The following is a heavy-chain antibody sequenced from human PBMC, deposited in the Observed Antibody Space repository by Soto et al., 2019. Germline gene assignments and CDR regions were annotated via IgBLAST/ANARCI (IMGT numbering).Heavy chain of an antibody. CDR2: IWYDGSNK. CDR1: GFTFSSYG. J-gene: IGHJ5*02. Sequence: QVQLVESGGGVVQPGRSLRLSCAASGFTFSSYGMHWVRQAPGKGLEWVAVIWYDGSNKYYADSVKGRITISRDNSKNTLYLQMNSLRAEDTAVYYCAREGGSWYLRPWGQGTLVTVSS. CDR3: AREGGSWYLRP. D-gene: IGHD6-13*01. V-gene: IGHV3-33*01.